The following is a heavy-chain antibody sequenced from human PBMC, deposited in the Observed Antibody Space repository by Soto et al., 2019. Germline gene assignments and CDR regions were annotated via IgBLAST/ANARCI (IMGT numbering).Heavy chain of an antibody. Sequence: SLRLSCAASGFAFGNYAMNWVRQAPGKGQEWVSAISGSGGSTSYADSVKGRFTISRDNSKNTLYLQMNSLRAEDTAVYYCAKSPNIVAVTLYGMDVSGQRTMVTVSS. CDR1: GFAFGNYA. D-gene: IGHD2-21*02. V-gene: IGHV3-23*01. J-gene: IGHJ6*02. CDR2: ISGSGGST. CDR3: AKSPNIVAVTLYGMDV.